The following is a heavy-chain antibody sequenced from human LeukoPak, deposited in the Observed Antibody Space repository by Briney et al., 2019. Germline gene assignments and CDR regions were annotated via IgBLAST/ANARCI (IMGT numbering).Heavy chain of an antibody. CDR1: GGSISGYF. CDR3: AREPTSGREPTSGRPLDY. CDR2: IYSSGSN. D-gene: IGHD5-12*01. Sequence: SETLSLTCTVSGGSISGYFWSWIRQPAGKGLEWIGRIYSSGSNNYNPSLKSRVTMSLDTAKNHLSLNLSSVTAADTAVYYCAREPTSGREPTSGRPLDYWGQGTLVTVSS. V-gene: IGHV4-4*07. J-gene: IGHJ4*02.